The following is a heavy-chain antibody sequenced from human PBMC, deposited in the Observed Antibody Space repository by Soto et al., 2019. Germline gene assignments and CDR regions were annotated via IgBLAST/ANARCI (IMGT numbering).Heavy chain of an antibody. CDR1: GGSISTYF. D-gene: IGHD1-26*01. Sequence: SETLSLTCSVSGGSISTYFWSWIRQPPGKGLEWIGYIHFSGTTNYDPSLRSRVTMSLDTSKNQFSLKLTSVTAADTAVYYCATYSLPTTKYYYYMDVWGKGTTVTVSS. CDR2: IHFSGTT. CDR3: ATYSLPTTKYYYYMDV. V-gene: IGHV4-59*01. J-gene: IGHJ6*03.